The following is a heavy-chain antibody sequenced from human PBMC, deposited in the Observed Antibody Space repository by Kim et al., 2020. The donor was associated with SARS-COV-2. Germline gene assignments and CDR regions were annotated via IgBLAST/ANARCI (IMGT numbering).Heavy chain of an antibody. V-gene: IGHV3-23*01. D-gene: IGHD6-19*01. J-gene: IGHJ4*02. CDR1: GFTLSSYA. Sequence: GGSLRLSCAASGFTLSSYAMSWVRQAPGKGLEWVSVISNSGGATYYADSVKGRFTISRDNSKSMLYLQMNSLRAEDTAVYYCAKDQGPGSSGWGDFDYWGQGTLVTVSS. CDR3: AKDQGPGSSGWGDFDY. CDR2: ISNSGGAT.